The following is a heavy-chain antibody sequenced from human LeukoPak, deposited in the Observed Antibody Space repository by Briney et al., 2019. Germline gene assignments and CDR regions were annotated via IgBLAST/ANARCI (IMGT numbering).Heavy chain of an antibody. V-gene: IGHV3-43D*03. J-gene: IGHJ4*02. Sequence: PGRSLRLSCAASGFTFDDYAMHWVRQAPGKGLEWVSLISWDGGSTYYADSVKGRFTISRDNSKNSLYLQMNSLRAEDTALYYCAKAPIAAAPPDYWGQGTLVTVSS. CDR2: ISWDGGST. D-gene: IGHD6-13*01. CDR1: GFTFDDYA. CDR3: AKAPIAAAPPDY.